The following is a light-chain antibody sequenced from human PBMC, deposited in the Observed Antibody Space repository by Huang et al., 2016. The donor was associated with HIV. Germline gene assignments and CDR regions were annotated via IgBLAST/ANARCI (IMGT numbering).Light chain of an antibody. Sequence: VMTQSPASLSASPGARVTLSCRASQGVRNNLAWYQQKPGQAPTLLMFGASPRATGTPPRFSGSGSGTDFTLTITSLQSSDSAIYYCQQYNDWPPLTFGGGTKVEI. V-gene: IGKV3D-15*01. J-gene: IGKJ4*01. CDR1: QGVRNN. CDR3: QQYNDWPPLT. CDR2: GAS.